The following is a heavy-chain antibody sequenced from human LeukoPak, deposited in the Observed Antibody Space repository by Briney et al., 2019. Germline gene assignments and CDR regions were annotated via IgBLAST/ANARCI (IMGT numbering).Heavy chain of an antibody. CDR3: AREDEYCSSTSCFLNYAFDI. D-gene: IGHD2-2*01. J-gene: IGHJ3*02. V-gene: IGHV1-69*13. Sequence: GASVKVSCKASGGTFSSYAISWVRQAPGQGLEWMGGIIPIFGTANYAQKFQGRVTITADESTSTAYMELSSLRSEDTAVYYCAREDEYCSSTSCFLNYAFDIWGQGTMVTVSS. CDR2: IIPIFGTA. CDR1: GGTFSSYA.